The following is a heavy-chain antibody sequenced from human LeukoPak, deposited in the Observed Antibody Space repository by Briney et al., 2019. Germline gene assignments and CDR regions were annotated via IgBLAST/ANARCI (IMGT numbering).Heavy chain of an antibody. CDR1: GGSFSGYY. V-gene: IGHV4-34*01. CDR3: ARVLRYLTDY. CDR2: INHSGST. J-gene: IGHJ4*02. Sequence: PSETLSLTCAVYGGSFSGYYWSWIRQPPGKGLEWIGEINHSGSTNYNPSLKSRVTISVDTSKNQFSLKLSSVTAADTAVYYCARVLRYLTDYWGQGTLVTVSS. D-gene: IGHD3-9*01.